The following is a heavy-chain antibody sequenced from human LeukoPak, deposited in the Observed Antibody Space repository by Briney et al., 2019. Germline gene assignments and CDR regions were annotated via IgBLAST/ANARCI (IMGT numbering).Heavy chain of an antibody. D-gene: IGHD2/OR15-2a*01. J-gene: IGHJ4*02. Sequence: ASVKVSCKASGYTFSGYYMHWARQAPGQGLEWMGWINPNSGGTNYAQKFQGRVTMTRDTSISTAYMELSRLRSDDTAVYYCARAVLKVLCTDYWGQGTLVTVSS. CDR2: INPNSGGT. CDR3: ARAVLKVLCTDY. CDR1: GYTFSGYY. V-gene: IGHV1-2*02.